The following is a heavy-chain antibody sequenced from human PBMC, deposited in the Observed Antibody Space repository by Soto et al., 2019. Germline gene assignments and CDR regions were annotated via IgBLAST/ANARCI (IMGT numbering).Heavy chain of an antibody. Sequence: SETLSLTCTVSGGSISSYYWSWIRQPPGRGLEWIGYIYYSGSTNYNPSLKSRVTISVDTSKNQFSLKLSSVTAADTAVYYCARTYYYYYMDVWGKGTTVTVSS. CDR1: GGSISSYY. V-gene: IGHV4-59*01. CDR3: ARTYYYYYMDV. J-gene: IGHJ6*03. CDR2: IYYSGST.